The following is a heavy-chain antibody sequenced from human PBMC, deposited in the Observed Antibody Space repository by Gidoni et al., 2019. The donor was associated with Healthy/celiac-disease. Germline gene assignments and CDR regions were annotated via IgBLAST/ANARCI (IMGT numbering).Heavy chain of an antibody. CDR2: TRNKANSYTT. Sequence: EVQLVESGGGLVQPGGSLRLSCAASGFTFSAHYMDWVRQAPGKGLEWVGRTRNKANSYTTEYAASVKGRFTISRDDSKNSLYLQMNSLKTEDTAVYYCARLAYCGGDCYSASDYWGQGTLVTVSS. V-gene: IGHV3-72*01. CDR1: GFTFSAHY. CDR3: ARLAYCGGDCYSASDY. D-gene: IGHD2-21*02. J-gene: IGHJ4*02.